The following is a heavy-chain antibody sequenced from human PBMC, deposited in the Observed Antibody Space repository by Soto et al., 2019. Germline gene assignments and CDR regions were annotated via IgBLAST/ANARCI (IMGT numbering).Heavy chain of an antibody. CDR3: AKDRGRGEAAGTGWFDP. CDR1: GFTFSSYG. D-gene: IGHD6-13*01. J-gene: IGHJ5*02. CDR2: ISYDGSNK. V-gene: IGHV3-30*18. Sequence: QVQLVESGGGVVQPGRSLRLACAASGFTFSSYGMHWVRQAPGKWLEWVAVISYDGSNKYYADSVKGRFTISRDNSKNTLYLQMNSLRAEDTAVYYCAKDRGRGEAAGTGWFDPWGQGTLVTVSS.